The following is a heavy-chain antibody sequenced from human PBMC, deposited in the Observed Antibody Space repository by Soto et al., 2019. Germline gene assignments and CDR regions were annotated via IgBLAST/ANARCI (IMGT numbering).Heavy chain of an antibody. CDR2: IYYSGST. V-gene: IGHV4-59*01. CDR3: ARAIYGAFDI. D-gene: IGHD3-16*01. CDR1: GGSISSYY. J-gene: IGHJ3*02. Sequence: SETLSLTCTVSGGSISSYYWSWIRQPPGKGLEWIGYIYYSGSTNYNPSLKSRVTISVDTSKNQFSLKLSSVTAADTAVYYCARAIYGAFDIWGQGTMVTVSS.